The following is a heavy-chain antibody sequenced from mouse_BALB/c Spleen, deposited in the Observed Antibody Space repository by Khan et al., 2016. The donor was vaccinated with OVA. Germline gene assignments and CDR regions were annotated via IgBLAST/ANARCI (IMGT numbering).Heavy chain of an antibody. V-gene: IGHV5-17*02. Sequence: EVQLQESGGGLVQTGGSRKLSCAASGFTFSGFGMHWVRQAPEKGLEWVAYISSDSNTIYYADTVKGRFTISRDNPKNTLFLQMTSLRSEDTAMYYCARTGYYYFDYWGQGTTLTVSS. J-gene: IGHJ2*01. CDR3: ARTGYYYFDY. CDR1: GFTFSGFG. CDR2: ISSDSNTI. D-gene: IGHD2-3*01.